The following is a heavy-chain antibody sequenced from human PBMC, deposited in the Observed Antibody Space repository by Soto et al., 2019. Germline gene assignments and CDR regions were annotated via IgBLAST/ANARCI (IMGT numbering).Heavy chain of an antibody. CDR2: IYYSGST. V-gene: IGHV4-31*03. CDR1: GGSISSGGYY. D-gene: IGHD6-13*01. Sequence: LSLTCTVSGGSISSGGYYWSWIRQHPGKGLEWIGYIYYSGSTYYNPSLKSRVTISVDTSKNQFSLKLSSVTAADTAVYYCARGAAAGTDYWGQGTLVTVSS. J-gene: IGHJ4*02. CDR3: ARGAAAGTDY.